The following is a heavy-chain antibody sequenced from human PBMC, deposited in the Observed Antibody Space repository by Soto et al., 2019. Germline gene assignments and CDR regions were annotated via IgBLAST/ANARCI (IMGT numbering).Heavy chain of an antibody. J-gene: IGHJ4*02. CDR2: IIPLFGTT. CDR1: GGTFSRNA. Sequence: QVQLVLSGAEVKKPGSSVKVSCKASGGTFSRNAINWVRQAPGQGLEWMGGIIPLFGTTNYAQNFQGRVTITADESTNTAYMELSSLRSEDTAVYYCARDGAVTVTTSYFDYWGQGTLVSVSS. CDR3: ARDGAVTVTTSYFDY. D-gene: IGHD4-17*01. V-gene: IGHV1-69*12.